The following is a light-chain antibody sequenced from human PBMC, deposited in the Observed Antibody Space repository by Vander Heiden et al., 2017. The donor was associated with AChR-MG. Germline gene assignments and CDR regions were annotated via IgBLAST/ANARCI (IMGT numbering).Light chain of an antibody. CDR1: QSVSSSY. CDR2: GAS. J-gene: IGKJ4*01. Sequence: IVLTQSPGTLSLSPGERATLPCRASQSVSSSYLAWYQQKPGQAPRLLIYGASTGSGTDFTLTITRLEPEDFAVYYCQQYGSSPTFGGGTKVEIK. CDR3: QQYGSSPT. V-gene: IGKV3-20*01.